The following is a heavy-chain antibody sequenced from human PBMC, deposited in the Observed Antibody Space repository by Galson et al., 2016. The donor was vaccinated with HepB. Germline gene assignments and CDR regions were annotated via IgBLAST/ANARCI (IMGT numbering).Heavy chain of an antibody. CDR3: ARYSAGHASGYYFDY. Sequence: SETLSLTCAVSGGFISSSNWWSWVRQPPGKGLEWIGEIYHSGSTNYNPSLKSRVTISVDKSKNQFSLKLSSVTAADTAVYYCARYSAGHASGYYFDYWGQGTLVTVSS. CDR2: IYHSGST. CDR1: GGFISSSNW. D-gene: IGHD3-10*01. V-gene: IGHV4-4*02. J-gene: IGHJ4*02.